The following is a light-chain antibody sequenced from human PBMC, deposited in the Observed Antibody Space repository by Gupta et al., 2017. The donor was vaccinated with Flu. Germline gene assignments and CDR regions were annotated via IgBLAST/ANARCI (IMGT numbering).Light chain of an antibody. CDR1: SSNSGAGSD. Sequence: SALTPPPSVSASPAPRLTIPSPGTSSNSGAGSDVHWYQQLPGTAPKPVIFANTKRPAGVPDRFSGSKSDTSATLAITGLQADDEADYYCQSYDSSLSGSVFGGGTKLTVL. J-gene: IGLJ2*01. CDR2: ANT. V-gene: IGLV1-40*01. CDR3: QSYDSSLSGSV.